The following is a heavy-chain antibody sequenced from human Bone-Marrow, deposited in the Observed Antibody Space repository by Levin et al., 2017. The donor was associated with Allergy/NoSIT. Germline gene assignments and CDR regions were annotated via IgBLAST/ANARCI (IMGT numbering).Heavy chain of an antibody. D-gene: IGHD3-10*01. CDR1: GFTFSDYY. CDR3: AREKRGSY. CDR2: ISGGGSTI. Sequence: GESLKISCAASGFTFSDYYMTWIRQAPGKGLEWISYISGGGSTISYADSVKGRFTISRDNAKKSLYLQMNSLRAEDTAMYYCAREKRGSYWGHGTLVTVSA. J-gene: IGHJ4*01. V-gene: IGHV3-11*01.